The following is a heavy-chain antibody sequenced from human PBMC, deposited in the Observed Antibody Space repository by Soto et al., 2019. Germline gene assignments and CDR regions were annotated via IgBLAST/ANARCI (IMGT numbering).Heavy chain of an antibody. CDR1: GGSFSGYY. D-gene: IGHD5-18*01. J-gene: IGHJ6*02. V-gene: IGHV4-34*01. CDR2: INHSGST. CDR3: ARVGRGYSYKYYGMDV. Sequence: LSLTCAVYGGSFSGYYWSWIRQPPGKGLEWIGEINHSGSTNYNPSLKSRVTISVDTSKNQFSLKLSSVTAADTAVYYCARVGRGYSYKYYGMDVWGQGTTVTVSS.